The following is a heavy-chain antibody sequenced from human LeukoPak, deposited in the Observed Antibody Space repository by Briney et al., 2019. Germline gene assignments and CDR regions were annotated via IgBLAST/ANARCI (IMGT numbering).Heavy chain of an antibody. CDR1: GFTFSSYA. D-gene: IGHD3-10*01. Sequence: GGSLRLSCAASGFTFSSYAMSWVRQAPGKGLEWVSGVSSSGGSTYYADSVKGRFTISRDTSKNTLYLQMDTLRAEDTAVYYCARDLGANYYGSGTYYFDYWGQGTLVTVSS. CDR3: ARDLGANYYGSGTYYFDY. V-gene: IGHV3-23*01. CDR2: VSSSGGST. J-gene: IGHJ4*02.